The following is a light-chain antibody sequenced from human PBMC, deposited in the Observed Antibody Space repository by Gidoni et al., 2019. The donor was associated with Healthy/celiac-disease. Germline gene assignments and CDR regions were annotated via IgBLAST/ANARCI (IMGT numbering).Light chain of an antibody. Sequence: IRITQSPSSLSASTGDRVTITCRASQGISSYLTWYQQKPGKAPKLLIYAASTLQSGVPSRFSGSGSGTDFTLTISCLQSEDFATYYCQQYYSYSYTFGQGTKLEIK. V-gene: IGKV1-8*01. CDR2: AAS. CDR3: QQYYSYSYT. J-gene: IGKJ2*01. CDR1: QGISSY.